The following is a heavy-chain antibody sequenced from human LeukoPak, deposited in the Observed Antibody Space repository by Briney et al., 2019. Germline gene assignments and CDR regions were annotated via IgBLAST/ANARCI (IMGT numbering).Heavy chain of an antibody. D-gene: IGHD2-15*01. CDR2: INAGTGNT. J-gene: IGHJ5*02. CDR1: GYTFTNYA. CDR3: AIVVVAATVNWFDP. Sequence: ASVNVSCKASGYTFTNYAVHWVRQAPGQRLEWMGWINAGTGNTKYSQKFQGRVTISRDTSASTAYMELSSLRSEDTAVYYCAIVVVAATVNWFDPWGQGTLVTVSS. V-gene: IGHV1-3*01.